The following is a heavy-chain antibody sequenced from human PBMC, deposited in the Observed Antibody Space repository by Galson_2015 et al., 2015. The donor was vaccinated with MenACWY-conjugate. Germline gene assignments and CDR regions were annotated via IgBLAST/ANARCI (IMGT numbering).Heavy chain of an antibody. Sequence: SLRLSCAASGFTVSSNYMSWVRQAPGKGLEWVSVIYSGGSTYYADSVKGRFTISRDNSKNTLYLQMNSLRAEDTAVYYCARGDVDTAMVFDYWGQGTLVTVSS. D-gene: IGHD5-18*01. CDR1: GFTVSSNY. J-gene: IGHJ4*02. V-gene: IGHV3-53*01. CDR2: IYSGGST. CDR3: ARGDVDTAMVFDY.